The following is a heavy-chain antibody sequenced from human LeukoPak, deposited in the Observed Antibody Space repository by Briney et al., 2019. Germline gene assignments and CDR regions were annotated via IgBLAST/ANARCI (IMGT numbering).Heavy chain of an antibody. CDR3: AKGKDYYLDY. D-gene: IGHD3-10*01. CDR2: I. V-gene: IGHV3-21*01. Sequence: GGSLRLSCAASGFTFSSYSMNWVRQAPGKGLEWVSSIYYADSMKGRFTISRDNVKKSLFLQMNSLRAEDTAVYYCAKGKDYYLDYWGQGTLVTVSS. CDR1: GFTFSSYS. J-gene: IGHJ4*02.